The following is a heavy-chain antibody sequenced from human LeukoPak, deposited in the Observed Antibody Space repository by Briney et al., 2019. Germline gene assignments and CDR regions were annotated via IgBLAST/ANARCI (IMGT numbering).Heavy chain of an antibody. V-gene: IGHV3-48*02. J-gene: IGHJ4*02. D-gene: IGHD2-15*01. CDR3: ARGESTYLVVVAVPYYFDY. CDR1: GFTFSSYS. CDR2: ISSSGSTI. Sequence: GGSLRLSCAASGFTFSSYSMNWVRQAPGEGLEWLSYISSSGSTIYYADSVKGRFTISRDNAKNSLYLQMNSLRDEDTAVYYCARGESTYLVVVAVPYYFDYWGQGTLVTVSS.